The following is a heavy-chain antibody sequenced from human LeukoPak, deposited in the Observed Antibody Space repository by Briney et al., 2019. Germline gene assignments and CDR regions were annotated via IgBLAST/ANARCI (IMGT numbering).Heavy chain of an antibody. CDR3: AKDPFSAARYNWFDP. V-gene: IGHV4-31*03. CDR1: GGSISSGGYY. D-gene: IGHD6-13*01. Sequence: PSQTLSLTCTVSGGSISSGGYYWSWIRQHPGKGLEWIGYIYYSGSTYYNPSLKSRVTISVDTSKNQFSLKLSSVTAADTAVYYCAKDPFSAARYNWFDPWGQGTLVTVSS. CDR2: IYYSGST. J-gene: IGHJ5*02.